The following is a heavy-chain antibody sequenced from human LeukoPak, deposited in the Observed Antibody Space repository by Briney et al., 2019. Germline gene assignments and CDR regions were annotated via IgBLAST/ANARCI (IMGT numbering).Heavy chain of an antibody. Sequence: PSETLSLTCTVSGGSISSSSYYWGWIRQPPGKGLEWIGSIYYSGSTYYNPSLKSRVTISVDTFKNQFSLKLSSVTAADTAVYYCARALLWFGELSFDYWGQGTLVTVSS. CDR1: GGSISSSSYY. CDR2: IYYSGST. D-gene: IGHD3-10*01. V-gene: IGHV4-39*07. CDR3: ARALLWFGELSFDY. J-gene: IGHJ4*02.